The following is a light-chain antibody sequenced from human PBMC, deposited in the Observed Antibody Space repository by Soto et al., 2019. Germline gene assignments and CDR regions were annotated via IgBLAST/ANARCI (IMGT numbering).Light chain of an antibody. J-gene: IGKJ1*01. CDR3: QQYGTSPRT. Sequence: EVMLAQSPGTLSLSPGERATLSCRASQSIFSNYLAWYQQKSGQAPRLLIYGASNRATGIPDRFSGSGSGKDFTLTISRLEPEDLAVYCCQQYGTSPRTFGQGTKVEFK. CDR1: QSIFSNY. V-gene: IGKV3-20*01. CDR2: GAS.